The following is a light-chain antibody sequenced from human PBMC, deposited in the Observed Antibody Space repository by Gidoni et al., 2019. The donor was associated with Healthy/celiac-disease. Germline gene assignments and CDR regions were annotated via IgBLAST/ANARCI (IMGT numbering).Light chain of an antibody. Sequence: QSALTQPASVSGSPGQSITISCTGTSTDVGGYNYVSWYQQHPGKPPKLMIYDVSNRPSGVSNRFSGSKSGNTASLTISGLQAEDEADYYCSSYTSSSTPLVFGTGTKVTV. CDR2: DVS. V-gene: IGLV2-14*03. CDR3: SSYTSSSTPLV. J-gene: IGLJ1*01. CDR1: STDVGGYNY.